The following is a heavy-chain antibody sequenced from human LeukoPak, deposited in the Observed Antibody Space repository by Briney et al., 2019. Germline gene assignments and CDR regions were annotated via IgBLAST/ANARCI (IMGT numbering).Heavy chain of an antibody. Sequence: SETLSLTCTVSGGSISSGSYYWSWIRQPAGKGLEWIGRIYTSGSTNYNRSLKSRVTISVDTSKNQYSLKLSSVTAADTAVYYCAGHCSGGSCYPGAGYYMDVWGKGTTVTVSS. D-gene: IGHD2-15*01. CDR3: AGHCSGGSCYPGAGYYMDV. CDR1: GGSISSGSYY. J-gene: IGHJ6*03. CDR2: IYTSGST. V-gene: IGHV4-61*02.